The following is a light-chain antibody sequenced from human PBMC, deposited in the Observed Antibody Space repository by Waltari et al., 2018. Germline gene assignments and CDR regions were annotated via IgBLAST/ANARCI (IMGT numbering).Light chain of an antibody. V-gene: IGLV1-44*01. Sequence: QSVLTQPPSASGTPGQTVTISCSRSGSNTLGRNTINWYQHLPGTAPKLLIYSYNLRRSGVPDRFSGSGFGASASLAISGLQSEDDGHYYCATWDDSLNGWVFGGGTKLTVL. CDR3: ATWDDSLNGWV. CDR2: SYN. J-gene: IGLJ3*02. CDR1: GSNTLGRNT.